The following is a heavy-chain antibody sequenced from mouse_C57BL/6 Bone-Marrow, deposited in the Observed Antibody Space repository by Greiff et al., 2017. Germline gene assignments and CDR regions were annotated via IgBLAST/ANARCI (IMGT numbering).Heavy chain of an antibody. CDR2: ICSGGST. CDR3: ARNRPMGY. V-gene: IGHV2-2*01. CDR1: GFSLTSYG. Sequence: VQLVESGPGLVQPSQCLSITCTVSGFSLTSYGVHWVRQSPGKGLEWLGVICSGGSTDYNAAFISRLSISKDNSKSQVFFKMNSLQAADTAIYYCARNRPMGYWGQGTSVTVSS. J-gene: IGHJ4*01.